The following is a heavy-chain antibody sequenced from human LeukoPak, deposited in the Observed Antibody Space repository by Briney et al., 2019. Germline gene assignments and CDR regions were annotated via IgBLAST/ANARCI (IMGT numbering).Heavy chain of an antibody. CDR2: IKLDGSEK. Sequence: GGSLRLSCVASGFTFGKYWMSWVRQAPGKGLEWVANIKLDGSEKDYVDSVKGRFTISRDNTKNSLYLQMNSLRAEDTAVFYCARDQYDTWSRRGNFDSWGQGTLVIVSS. CDR1: GFTFGKYW. CDR3: ARDQYDTWSRRGNFDS. D-gene: IGHD3-3*01. J-gene: IGHJ4*02. V-gene: IGHV3-7*03.